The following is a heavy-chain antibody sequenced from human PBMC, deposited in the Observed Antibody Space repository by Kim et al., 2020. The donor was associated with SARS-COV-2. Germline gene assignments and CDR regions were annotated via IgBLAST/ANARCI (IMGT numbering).Heavy chain of an antibody. D-gene: IGHD3-10*01. Sequence: NPSLQSRVTLSVDTSKTQFSLKVSSVTDADTAVYYCARANNYYGSGSYYFWGQGTLVTVSS. CDR3: ARANNYYGSGSYYF. J-gene: IGHJ4*02. V-gene: IGHV4-30-2*05.